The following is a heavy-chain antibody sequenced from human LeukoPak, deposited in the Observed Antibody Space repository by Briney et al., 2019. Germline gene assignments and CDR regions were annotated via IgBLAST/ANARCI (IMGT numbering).Heavy chain of an antibody. CDR3: ARGGSYSSSGIYYYYMDV. D-gene: IGHD6-6*01. CDR2: MNPNSGNT. CDR1: GYTFTSYD. J-gene: IGHJ6*03. Sequence: RASVKVSCKASGYTFTSYDINWVRQATGQGLEWMGWMNPNSGNTGYAQKFQGRVTMTRNTSISTAYMELSSLRSEDTAVYYCARGGSYSSSGIYYYYMDVWGKGTTVTVSS. V-gene: IGHV1-8*01.